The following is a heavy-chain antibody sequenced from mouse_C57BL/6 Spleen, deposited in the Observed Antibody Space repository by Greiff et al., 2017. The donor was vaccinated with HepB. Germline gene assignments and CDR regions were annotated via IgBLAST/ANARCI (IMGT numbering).Heavy chain of an antibody. Sequence: EVKLVESGGGLVKPGGSLKLSCAASGFTFSDYGMHWVRQAPEKGLEWVAYISSGSSTIYYADTVKGRFTISRDNAKNTLFLQMTSLRSEDTAMYYCARHDGYCYYYAMDYWGQGTSVTVSS. CDR3: ARHDGYCYYYAMDY. CDR1: GFTFSDYG. D-gene: IGHD2-3*01. CDR2: ISSGSSTI. V-gene: IGHV5-17*01. J-gene: IGHJ4*01.